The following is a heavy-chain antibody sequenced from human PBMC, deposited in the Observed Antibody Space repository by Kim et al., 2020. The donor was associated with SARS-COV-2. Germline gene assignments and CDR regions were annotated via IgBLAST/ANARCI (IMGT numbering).Heavy chain of an antibody. D-gene: IGHD6-19*01. CDR2: ISYDGSNK. CDR1: GFTFSSYG. CDR3: AKPLRVSSGWYEGRYYYYGMDV. Sequence: GGSLRLSCAASGFTFSSYGMHWVRQAPGKGLEWVAVISYDGSNKYYADSVKGRFTISRDNSKNTLYLQMNSLRAEDTAVYYCAKPLRVSSGWYEGRYYYYGMDVWGQGTTVTVSS. V-gene: IGHV3-30*18. J-gene: IGHJ6*02.